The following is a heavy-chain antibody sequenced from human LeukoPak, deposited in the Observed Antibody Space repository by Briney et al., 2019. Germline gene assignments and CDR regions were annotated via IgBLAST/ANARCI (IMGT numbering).Heavy chain of an antibody. V-gene: IGHV3-48*03. D-gene: IGHD6-13*01. CDR3: AKTGRSLSSSWYFSDY. Sequence: GGSLRLSCAASGFTFSSYEMNWVRQAPGKGLEWVSYISSSGSTIYYADSVKGRFTISRDNAKNSLYLQMNSLRAEDTAVYYCAKTGRSLSSSWYFSDYWGQGTLVTVSS. CDR1: GFTFSSYE. J-gene: IGHJ4*02. CDR2: ISSSGSTI.